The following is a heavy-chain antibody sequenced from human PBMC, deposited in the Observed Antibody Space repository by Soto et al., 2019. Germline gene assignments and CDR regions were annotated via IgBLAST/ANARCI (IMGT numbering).Heavy chain of an antibody. CDR3: TRHRAYSSGWQEESYYGMDV. Sequence: PGGSLRLSCAASGFTFSGSAMHWVRQASGKGLEWVGRIRSKANSYATAYAASVKGRFTISRDDSKNTAYLQMNSLKTEDTAVYYCTRHRAYSSGWQEESYYGMDVWGQGTTVTVSS. J-gene: IGHJ6*02. CDR1: GFTFSGSA. V-gene: IGHV3-73*01. CDR2: IRSKANSYAT. D-gene: IGHD6-19*01.